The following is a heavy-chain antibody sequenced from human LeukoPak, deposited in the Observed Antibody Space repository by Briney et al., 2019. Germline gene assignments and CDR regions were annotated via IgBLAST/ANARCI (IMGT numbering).Heavy chain of an antibody. J-gene: IGHJ5*02. V-gene: IGHV1-46*03. D-gene: IGHD3-3*01. CDR1: GYTFTGYY. CDR3: ARGSITIFGVVIIKADNWFDP. Sequence: ASVKVSCKASGYTFTGYYMHWVRQAPGQGLEWMGIINPSGGSTSYAQKFQGRVTMTRDTSTSTVYMELSSLRSEDTAVYYCARGSITIFGVVIIKADNWFDPWGQGTLVTVSS. CDR2: INPSGGST.